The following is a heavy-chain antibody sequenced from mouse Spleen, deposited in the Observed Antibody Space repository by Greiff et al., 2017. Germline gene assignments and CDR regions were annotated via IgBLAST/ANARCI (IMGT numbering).Heavy chain of an antibody. D-gene: IGHD2-4*01. Sequence: EVQRVESGGGLVKRGGSLKLSCAASGFTFSSYAMSWVRQTPEKRLEWVATISSGGGNTYYPDSVKGRFTISRDNAKNTLYLQMSSLKSEDTAMYYCARQGDDYDPFAYWGQGTLVTVSA. V-gene: IGHV5-9-3*01. CDR2: ISSGGGNT. J-gene: IGHJ3*01. CDR3: ARQGDDYDPFAY. CDR1: GFTFSSYA.